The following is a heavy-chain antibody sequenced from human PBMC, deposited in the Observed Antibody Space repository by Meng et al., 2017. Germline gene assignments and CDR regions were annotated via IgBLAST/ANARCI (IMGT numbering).Heavy chain of an antibody. CDR2: INHSGST. Sequence: QGPLHRAVAGVLNTPETVPLTCAVYGWSFSVYYWSWIRQPPGKGLEWIGEINHSGSTNYNPSLKSRVTISVDTSKNQFSLKLSSVTAADTAVYYCARDTVEAYCGGDCCPLGYWGQGTLVTVSS. CDR1: GWSFSVYY. V-gene: IGHV4-34*01. CDR3: ARDTVEAYCGGDCCPLGY. D-gene: IGHD2-21*02. J-gene: IGHJ4*02.